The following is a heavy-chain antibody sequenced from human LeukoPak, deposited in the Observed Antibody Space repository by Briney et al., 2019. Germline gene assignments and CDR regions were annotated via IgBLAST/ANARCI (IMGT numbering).Heavy chain of an antibody. CDR1: GFTFDDYA. D-gene: IGHD4-17*01. J-gene: IGHJ1*01. CDR2: ISYDGSNK. V-gene: IGHV3-30*04. Sequence: GRSLRLSCAASGFTFDDYAMHWVRQAPGKGLEWVAVISYDGSNKYYADSVKGRFTISRDSSKNTLYLQMNSLRAEDTAVYYCARDGDYGDYEYFQHWGQGTLVTVSS. CDR3: ARDGDYGDYEYFQH.